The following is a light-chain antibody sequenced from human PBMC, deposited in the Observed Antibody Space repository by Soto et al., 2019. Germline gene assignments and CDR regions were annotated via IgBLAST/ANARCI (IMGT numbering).Light chain of an antibody. Sequence: EIVLTQSPGTLSLSPGERATLSCRASQSVSSSYLAWYQQKPGQAPRILIYGASSRATGIPDRFSGSGSGKDFTLIISRMEPEDFAVYYCQQYGSSPGYTFGQGTKLEIK. J-gene: IGKJ2*01. CDR1: QSVSSSY. CDR3: QQYGSSPGYT. CDR2: GAS. V-gene: IGKV3-20*01.